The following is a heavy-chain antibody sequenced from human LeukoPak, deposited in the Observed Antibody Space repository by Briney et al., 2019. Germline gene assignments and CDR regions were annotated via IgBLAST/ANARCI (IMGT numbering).Heavy chain of an antibody. CDR1: GYSFPSYW. Sequence: GGSLKISVKGSGYSFPSYWIGGARQLPGKGREGMGILYPCHSDTRYSPSFQGPVTISADKSISTAYLQWNSLKASDTAMYYCASSVQYNYGYYWGQGTLVTVSS. J-gene: IGHJ4*02. CDR3: ASSVQYNYGYY. CDR2: LYPCHSDT. V-gene: IGHV5-51*01. D-gene: IGHD5-18*01.